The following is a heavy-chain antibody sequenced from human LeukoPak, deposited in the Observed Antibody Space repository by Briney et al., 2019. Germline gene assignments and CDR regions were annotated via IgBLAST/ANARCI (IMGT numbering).Heavy chain of an antibody. CDR1: GGSISSYY. J-gene: IGHJ4*02. CDR2: IYTSGST. D-gene: IGHD4-17*01. CDR3: AVPTVTNGVFDY. Sequence: SETLSLTCTVSGGSISSYYWSWIRQPAGKGLEWIGRIYTSGSTNYNPSLKSRVTISVDTSKNQFSLKLSSVTAADTAVYYCAVPTVTNGVFDYWGQGTLVTVSS. V-gene: IGHV4-4*07.